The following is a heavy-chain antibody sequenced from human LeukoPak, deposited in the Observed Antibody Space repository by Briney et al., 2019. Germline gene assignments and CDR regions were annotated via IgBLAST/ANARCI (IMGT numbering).Heavy chain of an antibody. J-gene: IGHJ4*02. CDR2: ISWNSGSI. Sequence: GRSLRLSCAASGFTFDDYAMHWVRQAPGKGLEWVSGISWNSGSIGYADSVKGRFTISRDNAKNSLYLQMNSLRAEDTALYYCARIGADILTGYYSLDYWGQGTLVTVSS. CDR1: GFTFDDYA. D-gene: IGHD3-9*01. V-gene: IGHV3-9*01. CDR3: ARIGADILTGYYSLDY.